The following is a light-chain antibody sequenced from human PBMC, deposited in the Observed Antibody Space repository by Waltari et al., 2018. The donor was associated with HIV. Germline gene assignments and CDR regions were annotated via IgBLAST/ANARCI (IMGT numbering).Light chain of an antibody. J-gene: IGLJ3*02. CDR2: EVN. Sequence: QSAVTQPASVSGSPGQSITFSCTGTSTDVGTDKLVSWYQQHPGKVPKLMIYEVNKLPSGVSNRFSGSKSGNTASLTITGLQAEDEANYYCCSYAGSNTWVFGGGTKLTVL. CDR3: CSYAGSNTWV. CDR1: STDVGTDKL. V-gene: IGLV2-23*02.